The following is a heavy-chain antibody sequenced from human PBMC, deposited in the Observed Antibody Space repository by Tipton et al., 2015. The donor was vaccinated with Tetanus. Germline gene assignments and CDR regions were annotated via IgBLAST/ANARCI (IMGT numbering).Heavy chain of an antibody. D-gene: IGHD3-22*01. CDR2: IYYNGGT. CDR3: AREVVNSGYYSSKYYFDY. Sequence: TLSLTCTVSGASISSSYWSWIRQAPGKGLEWIGSIYYNGGTNSNPSLKSRVAISVDTSRNQFSLRLTSVTAADTALYYCAREVVNSGYYSSKYYFDYWGQGTLVTVSS. CDR1: GASISSSY. V-gene: IGHV4-59*01. J-gene: IGHJ4*02.